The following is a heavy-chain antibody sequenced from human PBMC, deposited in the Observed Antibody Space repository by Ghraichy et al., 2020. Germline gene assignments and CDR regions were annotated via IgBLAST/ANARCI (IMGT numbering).Heavy chain of an antibody. D-gene: IGHD2-2*01. CDR1: GGSISSSSYY. V-gene: IGHV4-39*01. CDR3: ALDCSSTSCYAGYYYYGMDV. CDR2: IYYSGRT. J-gene: IGHJ6*02. Sequence: SETLSLTCTVSGGSISSSSYYWGWIRQPPGKGLEWIGSIYYSGRTYYNPSLKSRVTISVDTSKNQFSLKLSSVTAADTAVYYCALDCSSTSCYAGYYYYGMDVWGQGTTVTVSS.